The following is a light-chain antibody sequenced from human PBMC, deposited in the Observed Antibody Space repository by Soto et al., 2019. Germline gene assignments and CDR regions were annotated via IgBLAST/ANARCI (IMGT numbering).Light chain of an antibody. CDR1: QGIAPY. J-gene: IGKJ4*01. CDR3: QNYNSAPLT. CDR2: ATS. V-gene: IGKV1-27*01. Sequence: DVQLTQSPSSLSAFVGDRVTITCRARQGIAPYLAWFQQKPGKFPKLLIYATSTLQSGVPSRFSGSGSGTDFTLTITSLQPEDVATYYCQNYNSAPLTFGGGTKVEIK.